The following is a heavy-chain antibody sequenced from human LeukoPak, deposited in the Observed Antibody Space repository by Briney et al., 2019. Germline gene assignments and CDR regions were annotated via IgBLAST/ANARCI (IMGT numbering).Heavy chain of an antibody. Sequence: GSLRLSCAASGFTFSSYSKNWVRQAPGKGLEWVSAISSSSSYIYYADSVKGRFTISRDNAKNSLYLQMNSLRAEDAAVYYCARGAHYCSGGSCYSIYWGQGTLLTVSS. D-gene: IGHD2-15*01. CDR1: GFTFSSYS. V-gene: IGHV3-21*01. CDR2: ISSSSSYI. J-gene: IGHJ4*02. CDR3: ARGAHYCSGGSCYSIY.